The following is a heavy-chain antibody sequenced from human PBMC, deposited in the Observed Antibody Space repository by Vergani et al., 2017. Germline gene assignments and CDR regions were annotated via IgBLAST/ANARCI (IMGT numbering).Heavy chain of an antibody. Sequence: QLQLQESGPGLVKPSETLSLTCTVSGGSISSSSYYWGWIRQPPGKGLEWIGSIYYSGSTYYNPSLKSRVTISVDTSKNQFSLKLSSVTAADTAVYYCAKDLGGYNYVGYWGQGTLVTVSS. CDR3: AKDLGGYNYVGY. D-gene: IGHD5-24*01. V-gene: IGHV4-39*07. J-gene: IGHJ4*02. CDR1: GGSISSSSYY. CDR2: IYYSGST.